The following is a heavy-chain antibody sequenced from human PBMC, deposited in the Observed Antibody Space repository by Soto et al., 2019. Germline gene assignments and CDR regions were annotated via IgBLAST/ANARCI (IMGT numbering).Heavy chain of an antibody. CDR2: ISYDGSNK. Sequence: QVQLVESGGGVVQPGRSLRLSCAASGFTFSSYGVHWVRQAPGKGLEWVAVISYDGSNKYYADSVKGRFTISRDNSKNTLYLQMNSLRAEDTAVYYCANPWAAAGTNYWGQGTLVTVSS. CDR1: GFTFSSYG. CDR3: ANPWAAAGTNY. D-gene: IGHD6-13*01. V-gene: IGHV3-30*18. J-gene: IGHJ4*02.